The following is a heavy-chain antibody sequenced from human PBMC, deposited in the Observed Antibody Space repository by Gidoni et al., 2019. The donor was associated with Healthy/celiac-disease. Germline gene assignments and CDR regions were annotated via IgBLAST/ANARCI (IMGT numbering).Heavy chain of an antibody. CDR3: AGVATVFSY. Sequence: QVQLVESGGGVVQPGRSLRLSCAASGFTFRSYAMHWVRQAPGKGLEWVAVISYDGSNKYYADSVKGRFTISRDNSKNTLYLQMNSLRAEDTAVYYCAGVATVFSYWGQGTLVTVSS. D-gene: IGHD4-17*01. V-gene: IGHV3-30*04. CDR1: GFTFRSYA. J-gene: IGHJ4*02. CDR2: ISYDGSNK.